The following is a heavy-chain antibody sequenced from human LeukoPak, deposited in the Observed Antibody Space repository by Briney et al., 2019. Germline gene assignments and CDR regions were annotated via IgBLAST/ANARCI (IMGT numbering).Heavy chain of an antibody. Sequence: HPGGSLRLSCAASGFAFSSYAMHWVRQAPGKGLEWVAVISYDGSNKYYADSVKGRFTISRDNSKNTLYLQMNSLRAEDTAVYYCARVPYGYTGDYWGQRTLVTVSS. CDR2: ISYDGSNK. J-gene: IGHJ4*02. CDR3: ARVPYGYTGDY. CDR1: GFAFSSYA. D-gene: IGHD5-18*01. V-gene: IGHV3-30*04.